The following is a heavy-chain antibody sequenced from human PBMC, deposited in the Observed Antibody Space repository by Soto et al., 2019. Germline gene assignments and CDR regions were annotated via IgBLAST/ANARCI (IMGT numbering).Heavy chain of an antibody. CDR1: GYTFTSYY. CDR3: ARDRQWLVLGGGGDAFDI. CDR2: INPSGGST. Sequence: QVQLVQSGAEVKKPGASVKVSCKASGYTFTSYYMHWVRQAPGQGLEWMGIINPSGGSTSYAQKFQGRVTMTRDTSTSTVYMELSSLRSEDTAVYYCARDRQWLVLGGGGDAFDIWGQGTMVTVSS. V-gene: IGHV1-46*03. J-gene: IGHJ3*02. D-gene: IGHD6-19*01.